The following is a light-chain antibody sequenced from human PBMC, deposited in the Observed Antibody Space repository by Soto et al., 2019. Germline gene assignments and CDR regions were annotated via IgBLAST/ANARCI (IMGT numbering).Light chain of an antibody. CDR1: QDINIY. CDR2: DAS. CDR3: QHYYNLPFT. J-gene: IGKJ3*01. V-gene: IGKV1-33*01. Sequence: DIQMTQSPSSLSASVGDRVTITCQASQDINIYLNWFQQKPGKAPKLLIYDASHFEKGFPSRFSGSGSGPNFTSTISSLQPEDIATYYCQHYYNLPFTFGPGTKVDIK.